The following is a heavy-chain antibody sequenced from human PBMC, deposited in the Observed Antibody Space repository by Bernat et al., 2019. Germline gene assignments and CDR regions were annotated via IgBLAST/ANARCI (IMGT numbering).Heavy chain of an antibody. CDR3: ARGKRGYSDLLDY. J-gene: IGHJ4*02. Sequence: EVQLVESGGGLLQPGGSLRLSCAFSGLTFSSYWMHWVRQAPGKGLVWVSRISTDGSATSYADSVKGRFTISRDNAKNTLYLQMNSLRAEDTAVYYCARGKRGYSDLLDYWGQGTLVTVSS. D-gene: IGHD5-18*01. CDR2: ISTDGSAT. CDR1: GLTFSSYW. V-gene: IGHV3-74*01.